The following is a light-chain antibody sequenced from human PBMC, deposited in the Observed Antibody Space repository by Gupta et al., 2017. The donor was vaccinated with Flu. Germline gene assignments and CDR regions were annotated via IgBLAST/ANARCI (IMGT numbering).Light chain of an antibody. Sequence: DIQMTQSPSTLSAYVGDRVTITCRASQSLTSWLAWYQQKPGKAPKLLIYKASNLESGVPSRFSGSGSGTEFTLTISSLQPDDFATYYCQQYDSYSITFGGGTKVEIK. CDR1: QSLTSW. CDR2: KAS. J-gene: IGKJ4*01. V-gene: IGKV1-5*03. CDR3: QQYDSYSIT.